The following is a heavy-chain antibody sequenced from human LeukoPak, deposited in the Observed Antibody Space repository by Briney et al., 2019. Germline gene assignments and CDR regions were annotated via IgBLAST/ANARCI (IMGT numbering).Heavy chain of an antibody. Sequence: SRTLSLTCAISGDSVSSNSAAWNWARQSPSRGPEWLGRTYYRSKCYNDYAVSVKSRITINPDTSKNQFSLQLNSVTPEDTAVYYCARVVFSSGYFNWYFDLWGRGTLVTVSS. CDR1: GDSVSSNSAA. D-gene: IGHD3-22*01. V-gene: IGHV6-1*01. CDR3: ARVVFSSGYFNWYFDL. CDR2: TYYRSKCYN. J-gene: IGHJ2*01.